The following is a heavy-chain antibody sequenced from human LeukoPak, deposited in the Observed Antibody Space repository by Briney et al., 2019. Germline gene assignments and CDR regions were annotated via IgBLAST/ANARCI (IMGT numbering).Heavy chain of an antibody. CDR2: ISPYNANT. D-gene: IGHD3-22*01. Sequence: ASVKVSCKASGYIFTRYGISWVRQALGQGLEWMGWISPYNANTKYAQKLQGRVTMTTDTSTSTAYMELRSLRSDDTAVYYCARDQYYDSKGWFDPWGQGTLVTVSS. CDR1: GYIFTRYG. CDR3: ARDQYYDSKGWFDP. V-gene: IGHV1-18*01. J-gene: IGHJ5*02.